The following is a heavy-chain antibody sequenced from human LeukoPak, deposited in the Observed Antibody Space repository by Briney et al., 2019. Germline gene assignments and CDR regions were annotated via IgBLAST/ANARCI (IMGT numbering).Heavy chain of an antibody. V-gene: IGHV6-1*01. Sequence: SQTLSLTCAISGDSVSTTSAGWNWIRQSPSRGLEWLGRAYYNSNWYYNYAVSVKGRITIHPDTPKNQFPLQLNSVTPEDTAVYYCARRSAAKDAFDIWGQGTMVTVSS. J-gene: IGHJ3*02. D-gene: IGHD6-25*01. CDR2: AYYNSNWYY. CDR1: GDSVSTTSAG. CDR3: ARRSAAKDAFDI.